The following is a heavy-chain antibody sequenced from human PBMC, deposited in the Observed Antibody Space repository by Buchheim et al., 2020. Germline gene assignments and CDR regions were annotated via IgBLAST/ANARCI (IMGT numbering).Heavy chain of an antibody. J-gene: IGHJ4*02. Sequence: EVHLVESGGGLVKPGGSLRLSCAASGFASSSYNMNWVRQAPGKGLEWVSTISSGGHYIYYADSVRGRVTISRDNAKNSLDLQLNSLRAEDTAVYYCAKGIYGSGSYYNDYWGQGTL. CDR3: AKGIYGSGSYYNDY. CDR1: GFASSSYN. CDR2: ISSGGHYI. D-gene: IGHD3-10*01. V-gene: IGHV3-21*01.